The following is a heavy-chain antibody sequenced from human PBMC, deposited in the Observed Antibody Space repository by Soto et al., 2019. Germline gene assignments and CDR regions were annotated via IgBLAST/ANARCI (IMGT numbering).Heavy chain of an antibody. CDR3: ATGRGGYATPY. CDR1: GASVTTYY. CDR2: MYYGGNT. Sequence: QVQLEESGPGLVKPSETLSLACSVSGASVTTYYWNWIRQPPGKRLEWIGHMYYGGNTDYNPSLKGRVSFSVDTSKNQFSLNLTSLTAADTAVYYCATGRGGYATPYWGQGISVVVSS. D-gene: IGHD5-12*01. V-gene: IGHV4-59*02. J-gene: IGHJ4*02.